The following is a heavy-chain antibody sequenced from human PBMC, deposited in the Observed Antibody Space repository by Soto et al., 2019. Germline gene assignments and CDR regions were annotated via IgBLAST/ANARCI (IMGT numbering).Heavy chain of an antibody. CDR1: GYTFSRHG. D-gene: IGHD6-19*01. Sequence: QVQLVQSGAEVKKPGASVTVSCKSSGYTFSRHGISWVRQAPGQGLEWMAWSGNTNYAQKFQGRLTLTTNPSTRTAYMELRCLRSDDTVVYYCASGADPFSSGYYYEYWGQGTLVNVSS. V-gene: IGHV1-18*04. J-gene: IGHJ4*02. CDR2: SGNT. CDR3: ASGADPFSSGYYYEY.